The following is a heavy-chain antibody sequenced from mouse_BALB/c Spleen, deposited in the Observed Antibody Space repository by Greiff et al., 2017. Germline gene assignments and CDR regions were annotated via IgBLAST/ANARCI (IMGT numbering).Heavy chain of an antibody. CDR3: AREGDYGYTYFDY. D-gene: IGHD1-2*01. J-gene: IGHJ2*01. Sequence: LQQSGGGLVKPGGSLKLSCAASGFTFSSYAMSWVRQTPEKRLEWVASISSGGSTYYPDSVKGRFTISRDNARNILYLQMSSLRSEDTAMYYCAREGDYGYTYFDYWGQGTTLTVSS. CDR2: ISSGGST. V-gene: IGHV5-6-5*01. CDR1: GFTFSSYA.